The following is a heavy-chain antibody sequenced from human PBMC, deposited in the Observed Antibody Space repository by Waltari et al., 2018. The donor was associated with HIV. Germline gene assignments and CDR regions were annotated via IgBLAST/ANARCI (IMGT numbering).Heavy chain of an antibody. D-gene: IGHD3-10*01. V-gene: IGHV3-30*02. CDR3: SKDLLTNIRGGAFDP. Sequence: QVQLVESGGGVVQPGGSLRLSRVASGFNFSGYGMHWVRQGPGKGLEWVTFIRYDGSSESYLRSVKGRFTISRDNSKNIVYLQMNSLRPEDTAIYYCSKDLLTNIRGGAFDPWGQGTLVTVSS. CDR1: GFNFSGYG. CDR2: IRYDGSSE. J-gene: IGHJ5*02.